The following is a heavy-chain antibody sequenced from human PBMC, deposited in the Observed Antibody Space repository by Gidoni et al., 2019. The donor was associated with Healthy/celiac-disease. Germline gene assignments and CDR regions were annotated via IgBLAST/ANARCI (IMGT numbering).Heavy chain of an antibody. CDR2: NYYSGST. D-gene: IGHD3-22*01. CDR1: GGPISSYY. J-gene: IGHJ4*02. CDR3: ARHDYYDSSGHDY. Sequence: QVQLQELGPGLVKPSETLSLTCTVAGGPISSYYWSWIRQPPGKGLEWIGYNYYSGSTNYNPSLKSRVTISVDTSKNQVSLKLSSVTAADTAVYYCARHDYYDSSGHDYWGQGTLVTVSS. V-gene: IGHV4-59*08.